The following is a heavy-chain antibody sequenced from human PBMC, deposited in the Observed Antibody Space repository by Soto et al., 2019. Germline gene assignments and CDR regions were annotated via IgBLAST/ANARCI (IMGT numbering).Heavy chain of an antibody. D-gene: IGHD6-13*01. Sequence: ELQLVESGGGLVQPGGSLRLSCAASGFTLNNYWMHWVRQAPGMGLVWVSRINGDATSTSYADSVKGRFTISRDNARNTLYLQMNSLRAEDTALYYCARGDIAAETFFYYYGMDLWGQGTTVTVSS. CDR2: INGDATST. J-gene: IGHJ6*02. CDR3: ARGDIAAETFFYYYGMDL. V-gene: IGHV3-74*01. CDR1: GFTLNNYW.